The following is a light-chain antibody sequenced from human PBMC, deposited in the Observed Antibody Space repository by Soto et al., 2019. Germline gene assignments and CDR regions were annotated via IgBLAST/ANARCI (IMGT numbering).Light chain of an antibody. J-gene: IGKJ2*01. V-gene: IGKV1-5*01. CDR3: QQYDSSSPT. CDR1: TNISVW. CDR2: DAS. Sequence: DIQMTQSPSPLSASVGDGVTITCRASTNISVWLAWYQKRPGKEPKFLIYDASSWESGVPSRFSGSGSGTEITLTIRGLQLDDFSTYYCQQYDSSSPTVGQGPKLEIK.